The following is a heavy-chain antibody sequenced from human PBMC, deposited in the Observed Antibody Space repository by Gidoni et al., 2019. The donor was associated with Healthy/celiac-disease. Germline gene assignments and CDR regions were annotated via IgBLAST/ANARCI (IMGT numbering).Heavy chain of an antibody. J-gene: IGHJ4*02. Sequence: EVQLVESGGGLVQPGGSLRPPCAASGFTFSSYEMNWVRQAPGKGLEWVSYISSSGSTIYYADSVKGRLTISRDNAKNSLYLQMNSLRAEDTAVYYCVGAAADLYYFDYWGQGTLVTVSS. CDR1: GFTFSSYE. D-gene: IGHD6-13*01. CDR2: ISSSGSTI. V-gene: IGHV3-48*03. CDR3: VGAAADLYYFDY.